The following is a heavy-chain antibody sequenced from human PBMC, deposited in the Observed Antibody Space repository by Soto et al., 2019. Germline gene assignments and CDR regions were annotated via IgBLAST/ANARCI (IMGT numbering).Heavy chain of an antibody. J-gene: IGHJ4*02. CDR1: GFTFSSYA. CDR3: ASAPTTVVTPYYFDY. CDR2: ISYDGSNK. Sequence: QVQLVESGGGVVQPGRSLRLSCAASGFTFSSYAMHWVRQAPGKGLEWVAVISYDGSNKYYADSVKDRFTISRDNSKNTLYLQMNSLRAEDTAVYYCASAPTTVVTPYYFDYWGQGTLVTVSS. V-gene: IGHV3-30-3*01. D-gene: IGHD4-17*01.